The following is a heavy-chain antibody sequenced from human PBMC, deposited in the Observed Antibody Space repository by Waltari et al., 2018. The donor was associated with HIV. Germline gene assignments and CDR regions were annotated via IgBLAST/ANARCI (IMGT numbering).Heavy chain of an antibody. J-gene: IGHJ5*02. CDR1: GYSISSGYY. CDR3: ARAGGYCSGGSCSRFDP. Sequence: QVQLQESGPGLVKPSETLSLTCAVSGYSISSGYYWGWIRQPPGKGLELIGSIYRSGSTYYNPSLKSRVTISVDTSKNQFSLKLSSVTVADTAVYYCARAGGYCSGGSCSRFDPWGQGTLVSVTS. V-gene: IGHV4-38-2*01. D-gene: IGHD2-15*01. CDR2: IYRSGST.